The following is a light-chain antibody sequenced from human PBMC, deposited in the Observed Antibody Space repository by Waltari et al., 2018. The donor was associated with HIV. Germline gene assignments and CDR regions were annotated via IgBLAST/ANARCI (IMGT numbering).Light chain of an antibody. CDR3: SSYANTNSVI. CDR1: TIDVGSYNF. Sequence: QSALTQPASVSGSPAQSITISCSGNTIDVGSYNFVSWYQRHPGKAPKLMIHEVTNRASGASTRFSGSKSGKTAYLTISGLQTEDEADYYCSSYANTNSVIFGGGTKLTVI. J-gene: IGLJ2*01. V-gene: IGLV2-14*03. CDR2: EVT.